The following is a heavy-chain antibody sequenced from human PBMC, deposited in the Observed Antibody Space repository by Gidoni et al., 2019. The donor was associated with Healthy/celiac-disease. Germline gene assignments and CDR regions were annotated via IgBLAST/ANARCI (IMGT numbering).Heavy chain of an antibody. CDR1: GFTFGSYG. Sequence: QVQLVESGGGVVQPGRSLRLSCAASGFTFGSYGMHWVRQAPGKGLEWVAVISYDGSNKYYADSVKGRFTISRDNSKNTLYLQMNSLRAEDTAVYYCARRCSSTSCYLFGAFDIWGQGTMVTVSS. CDR3: ARRCSSTSCYLFGAFDI. D-gene: IGHD2-2*01. J-gene: IGHJ3*02. CDR2: ISYDGSNK. V-gene: IGHV3-30*03.